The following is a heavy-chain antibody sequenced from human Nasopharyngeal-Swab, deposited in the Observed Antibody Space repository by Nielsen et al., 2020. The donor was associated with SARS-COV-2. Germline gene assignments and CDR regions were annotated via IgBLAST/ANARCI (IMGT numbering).Heavy chain of an antibody. V-gene: IGHV4-39*01. CDR2: IYYSGST. D-gene: IGHD5-18*01. Sequence: SETLSLTCTVSGGSISSSSYYWGWIRQPPGKGLEWIGSIYYSGSTYYNPSLKSRVTISVDTSKNQFSLKLSSVTAADTAVYSCEAPGPSCYGFAKRALSSSLPFWVQGTTVTVSS. CDR3: EAPGPSCYGFAKRALSSSLPF. CDR1: GGSISSSSYY. J-gene: IGHJ6*02.